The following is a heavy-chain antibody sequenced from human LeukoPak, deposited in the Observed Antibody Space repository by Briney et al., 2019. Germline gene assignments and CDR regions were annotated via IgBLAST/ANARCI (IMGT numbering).Heavy chain of an antibody. CDR2: IYYSGST. D-gene: IGHD2-15*01. CDR3: ARDSGHCSGGSCPAWGMDV. CDR1: GGSVSSGSYY. Sequence: SETLSLTCTVSGGSVSSGSYYWSWIRQPPGKGLERIGYIYYSGSTNYNPSLKSRVTISVDTSKNQFSLKLSSVTAADTAVYYCARDSGHCSGGSCPAWGMDVWGKGTTVTVSS. V-gene: IGHV4-61*01. J-gene: IGHJ6*04.